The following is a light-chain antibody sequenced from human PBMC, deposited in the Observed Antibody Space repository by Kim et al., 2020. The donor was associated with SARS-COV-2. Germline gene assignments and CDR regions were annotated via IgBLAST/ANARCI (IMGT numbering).Light chain of an antibody. CDR3: HQYHTWPYS. V-gene: IGKV3-15*01. Sequence: MSQSPATLSASPGETVTLSCRATESVSTSLAWYQQRPGQAPTLLIYGASTRATGIPARFTGSGYGSQFTLTIRGLQSEDFAVYHCHQYHTWPYSFGRGTKLEI. CDR1: ESVSTS. J-gene: IGKJ2*03. CDR2: GAS.